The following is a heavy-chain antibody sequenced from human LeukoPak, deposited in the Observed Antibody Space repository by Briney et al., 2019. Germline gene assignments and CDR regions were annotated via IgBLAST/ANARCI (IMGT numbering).Heavy chain of an antibody. J-gene: IGHJ4*02. CDR2: MNPNSGNT. D-gene: IGHD3-16*02. CDR3: ARRDYDYVRGSYRHLYFDY. CDR1: GYTFTSYD. Sequence: ASVKVSCKASGYTFTSYDINWVRQATGQGLEWMGWMNPNSGNTGYAQKFQGRVTMTRNTSISTAYMELSSLRSEDTAVYYCARRDYDYVRGSYRHLYFDYWGQGTLVTVSS. V-gene: IGHV1-8*01.